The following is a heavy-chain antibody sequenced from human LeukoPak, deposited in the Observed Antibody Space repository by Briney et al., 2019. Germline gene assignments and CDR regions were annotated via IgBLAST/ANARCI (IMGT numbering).Heavy chain of an antibody. V-gene: IGHV4-38-2*02. J-gene: IGHJ4*02. CDR3: ARDRYYDSSGYLYY. Sequence: SETLSLTCTVSGYSISSGYYWGWIGQPPGKGLEWIGSIYHSGSTYYNPSLKSRVTISVDTSKNQFSLKLSSVTAADTAVYYCARDRYYDSSGYLYYWGQGTLVTVSS. D-gene: IGHD3-22*01. CDR1: GYSISSGYY. CDR2: IYHSGST.